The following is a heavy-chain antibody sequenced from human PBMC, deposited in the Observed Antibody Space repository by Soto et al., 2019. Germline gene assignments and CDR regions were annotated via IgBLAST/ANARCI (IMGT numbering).Heavy chain of an antibody. Sequence: SDTLSLTCTVSGGSISSGGYYWSWIRQHPGKGLEWLGEINHSGSTNYNPSLESRVTISLDTSKTQFSLKLTSVTAADTAVYYCARGEGRLVGTWFDPWGQGTLVT. CDR2: INHSGST. CDR1: GGSISSGGYY. D-gene: IGHD5-12*01. J-gene: IGHJ5*02. V-gene: IGHV4-39*07. CDR3: ARGEGRLVGTWFDP.